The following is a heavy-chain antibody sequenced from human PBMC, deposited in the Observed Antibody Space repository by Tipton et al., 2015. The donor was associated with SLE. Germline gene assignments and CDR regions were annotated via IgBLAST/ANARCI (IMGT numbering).Heavy chain of an antibody. Sequence: SLRLSCAASGFTFSSYAMHWVRQAPGKGLEWVSGISWNGGNIAYTNSLKGRFTISRDNAKNSLYLQMNSLRAEDTALYYCAKATKTMIISDFFDYWGQGTLVTVSS. V-gene: IGHV3-9*01. J-gene: IGHJ4*02. CDR3: AKATKTMIISDFFDY. CDR2: ISWNGGNI. D-gene: IGHD3-22*01. CDR1: GFTFSSYA.